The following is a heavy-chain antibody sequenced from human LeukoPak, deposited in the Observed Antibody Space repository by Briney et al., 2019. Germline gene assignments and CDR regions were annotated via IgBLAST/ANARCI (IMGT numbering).Heavy chain of an antibody. Sequence: ASVKVSCKASGYTFTGYYMHWVRQAPGQGLEWMGWINPNSGGTNYAQNFQGRLTMTRDTSISTVYVELSRLRSDDTAVYYCARGQQWLEAFDYWGLGTLVTVSS. V-gene: IGHV1-2*02. CDR1: GYTFTGYY. D-gene: IGHD6-19*01. CDR2: INPNSGGT. J-gene: IGHJ4*02. CDR3: ARGQQWLEAFDY.